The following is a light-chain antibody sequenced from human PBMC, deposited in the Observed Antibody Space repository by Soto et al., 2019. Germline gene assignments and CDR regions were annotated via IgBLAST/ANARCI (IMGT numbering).Light chain of an antibody. CDR2: TAS. J-gene: IGKJ4*01. Sequence: DIQLTQSPSFLSASVGDRVTITCRASQGISSYLAWYQQKPGKAPKLLIYTASTLQSGVPPRFSRSGSGTEFTLTISSLQPEDSATYYCQQLNGYPLTFGGGTKVEIK. CDR1: QGISSY. CDR3: QQLNGYPLT. V-gene: IGKV1-9*01.